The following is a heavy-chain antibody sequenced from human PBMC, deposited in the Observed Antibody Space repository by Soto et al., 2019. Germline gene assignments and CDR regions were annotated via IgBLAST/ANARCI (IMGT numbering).Heavy chain of an antibody. D-gene: IGHD4-17*01. J-gene: IGHJ4*02. V-gene: IGHV3-30*02. CDR2: MKSDGLNK. Sequence: PGRTLRLSCAASRFTFTHYRIHWVRQPPGKRLKGLGRMKSDGLNKCYADSVKGRVTTSRDSWENTIYLQMNSLRAEETAVYSCAKAREYGFLLEDLDYWGQRTLGTVSS. CDR1: RFTFTHYR. CDR3: AKAREYGFLLEDLDY.